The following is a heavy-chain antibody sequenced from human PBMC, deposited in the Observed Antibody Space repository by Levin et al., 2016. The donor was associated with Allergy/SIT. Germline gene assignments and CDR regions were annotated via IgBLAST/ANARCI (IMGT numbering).Heavy chain of an antibody. CDR2: ISGSGGST. V-gene: IGHV3-23*01. D-gene: IGHD6-19*01. CDR1: GFTFSSYA. J-gene: IGHJ4*02. CDR3: AKDSLRIAVAGHFDY. Sequence: GESLKISCAASGFTFSSYAMSWVRQAPGKGLEWVSAISGSGGSTYYADSVKGRFTISRDNSKNTLYLQMNSLRAEDTAVYYCAKDSLRIAVAGHFDYWGQGTLVTVSS.